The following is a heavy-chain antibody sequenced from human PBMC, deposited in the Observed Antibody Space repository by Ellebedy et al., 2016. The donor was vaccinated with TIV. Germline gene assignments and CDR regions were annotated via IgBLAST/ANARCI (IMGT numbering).Heavy chain of an antibody. D-gene: IGHD5-18*01. Sequence: MPSETLSLTCTVSADPISRSYWTWVRQSPGKGLEWIAYTYHGGSTSYNPSLKSRLTMSVDSAKRQFSLHLTSVTAADTAVYYCTRSKYAYGYLWFDPWGQGTLVTVSS. V-gene: IGHV4-59*01. CDR1: ADPISRSY. CDR3: TRSKYAYGYLWFDP. CDR2: TYHGGST. J-gene: IGHJ5*02.